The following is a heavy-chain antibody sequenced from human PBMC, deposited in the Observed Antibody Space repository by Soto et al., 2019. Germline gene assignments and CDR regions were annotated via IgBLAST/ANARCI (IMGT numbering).Heavy chain of an antibody. D-gene: IGHD5-18*01. CDR2: IYDSGIT. CDR3: ARDVAHGYTENV. Sequence: QVQLQESGPGLVKPSQTLSLACTVSGGSVGSGEYYYSWIRQPPGKGLEWIGYIYDSGITNYTPSLKCRVTMSLDRSNNQVSLKLSSVTAADTAVYFCARDVAHGYTENVWGQGTMVTVSS. V-gene: IGHV4-30-4*01. CDR1: GGSVGSGEYY. J-gene: IGHJ3*01.